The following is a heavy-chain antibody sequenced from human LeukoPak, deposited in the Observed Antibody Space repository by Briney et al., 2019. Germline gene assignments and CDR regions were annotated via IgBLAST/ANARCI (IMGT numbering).Heavy chain of an antibody. J-gene: IGHJ6*03. CDR3: ATQPRYDFCSGYYTGSYYYYYMDV. V-gene: IGHV4-39*01. D-gene: IGHD3-3*01. CDR2: IYYSGST. CDR1: GGSISSSSYY. Sequence: SETLSLTCIVSGGSISSSSYYWGWIRQPPGKGLEWIGSIYYSGSTYYNPSLKSRVTISVDTSKNQFSLKLSSVTAADTAVYYCATQPRYDFCSGYYTGSYYYYYMDVWGKGTTVTVSS.